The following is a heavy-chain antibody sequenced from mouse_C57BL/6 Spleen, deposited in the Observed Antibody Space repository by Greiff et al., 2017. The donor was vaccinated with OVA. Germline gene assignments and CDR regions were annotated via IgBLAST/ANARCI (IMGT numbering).Heavy chain of an antibody. D-gene: IGHD1-1*01. Sequence: QVQLQQSGAELVKPGASVKISCKASGYAFSSYWMNWVKQRPGKGLEWIGQIYPGDGDTNYNGKFKGKATLTADKSSSTAYMQLSGLTSEDSAVYFCARREVVAHFDYWGQGTTLTVSS. CDR2: IYPGDGDT. J-gene: IGHJ2*01. CDR1: GYAFSSYW. CDR3: ARREVVAHFDY. V-gene: IGHV1-80*01.